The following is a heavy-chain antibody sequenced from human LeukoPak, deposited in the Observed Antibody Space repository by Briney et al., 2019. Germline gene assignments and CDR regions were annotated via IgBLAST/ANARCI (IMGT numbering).Heavy chain of an antibody. Sequence: PSETLSLTCSVSGGSVSSRNYSWTWIRQPPGKGLDWIGYIYNSGSTKCNPSLKSRVTISVDTSKNQFSLKLSSVTAADTAVYYCATDRQVYGSGEYYFDYWGQGTLVSVSS. J-gene: IGHJ4*02. CDR1: GGSVSSRNYS. CDR2: IYNSGST. D-gene: IGHD3-10*01. V-gene: IGHV4-61*01. CDR3: ATDRQVYGSGEYYFDY.